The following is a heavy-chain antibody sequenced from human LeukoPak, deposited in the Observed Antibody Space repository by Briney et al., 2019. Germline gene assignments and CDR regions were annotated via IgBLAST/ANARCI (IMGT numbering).Heavy chain of an antibody. V-gene: IGHV1-8*01. CDR3: ARDTMVRGYFDY. J-gene: IGHJ4*02. Sequence: GASVKVSCKASGYTFTSYDINWVRQATGQGLEWMGWMNPNSGNTGYAQKFQGRVTMTRNTSISTAYMELSSLRSEDTAVYYCARDTMVRGYFDYWGQGTLVTVSS. CDR2: MNPNSGNT. CDR1: GYTFTSYD. D-gene: IGHD3-10*01.